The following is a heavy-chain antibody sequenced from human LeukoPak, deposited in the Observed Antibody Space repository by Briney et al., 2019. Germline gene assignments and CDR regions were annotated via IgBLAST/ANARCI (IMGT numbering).Heavy chain of an antibody. D-gene: IGHD1-14*01. CDR3: ARVNLREGAYYYYYMDV. J-gene: IGHJ6*03. Sequence: PSETLSLTCTVSGGSISSGSYYWSWIRQPAGKGLEWIGRIYTSGSTNYNPSLKSRVTMSVDTSKNQFSLKLSSVTAADTAVYYCARVNLREGAYYYYYMDVWGKGTTVTISS. V-gene: IGHV4-61*02. CDR1: GGSISSGSYY. CDR2: IYTSGST.